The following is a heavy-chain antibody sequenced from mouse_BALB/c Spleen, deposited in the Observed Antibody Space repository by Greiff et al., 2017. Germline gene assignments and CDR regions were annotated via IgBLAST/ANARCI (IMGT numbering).Heavy chain of an antibody. CDR2: IRNKANGYTT. D-gene: IGHD4-1*01. V-gene: IGHV7-3*02. Sequence: EVKLMESGGGLVQPGGSLRLSCATSGFTFTDYYMSWVRQPPGKALEWLGFIRNKANGYTTEYSASVKGRFTISRDNSQSILYLQMNTLRAEDSATYYCARDKGTGTGFYYAMDYWGQGTSVTVSS. CDR3: ARDKGTGTGFYYAMDY. CDR1: GFTFTDYY. J-gene: IGHJ4*01.